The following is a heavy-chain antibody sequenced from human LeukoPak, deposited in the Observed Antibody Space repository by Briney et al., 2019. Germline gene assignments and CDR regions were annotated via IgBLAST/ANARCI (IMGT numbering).Heavy chain of an antibody. Sequence: SQTLSLTCDISGDXISGNIVAWNWIRQSPSRGLEWLGRTNYRSKWYNDYAVSVRGRITINPDTSKNRFSLQLDSVTPEDTAAYYCARGSSGSFDYWGQGTLVTVSS. CDR1: GDXISGNIVA. D-gene: IGHD6-19*01. J-gene: IGHJ4*02. CDR3: ARGSSGSFDY. V-gene: IGHV6-1*01. CDR2: TNYRSKWYN.